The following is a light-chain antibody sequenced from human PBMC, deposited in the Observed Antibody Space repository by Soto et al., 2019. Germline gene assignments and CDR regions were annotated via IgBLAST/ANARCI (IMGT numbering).Light chain of an antibody. CDR1: SSDVGSYNL. Sequence: QSVLTQPASVSGSPGQSITISCTGTSSDVGSYNLVSWYQQHPGKAPKLMIYEGSKRPSGFSNRFSGSKSGNTASLTISGLQAEDEADYYCCSYAGSSTYVFGTGNKSPS. CDR3: CSYAGSSTYV. CDR2: EGS. J-gene: IGLJ1*01. V-gene: IGLV2-23*01.